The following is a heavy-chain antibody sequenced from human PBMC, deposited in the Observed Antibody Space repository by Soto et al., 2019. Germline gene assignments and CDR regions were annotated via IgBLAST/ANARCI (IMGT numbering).Heavy chain of an antibody. D-gene: IGHD2-2*01. Sequence: GGSLRLSCAASGFTFSSYGMHWVRQAPGKGLEWVAVIWYDGSNKYYVDSVKGRFTISRDNSKNTLYLQMNSLRAEDTAVYYCASGPYCSSTSCYDYYYYYMDVWGKGTTVTVSS. CDR2: IWYDGSNK. V-gene: IGHV3-33*01. CDR3: ASGPYCSSTSCYDYYYYYMDV. CDR1: GFTFSSYG. J-gene: IGHJ6*03.